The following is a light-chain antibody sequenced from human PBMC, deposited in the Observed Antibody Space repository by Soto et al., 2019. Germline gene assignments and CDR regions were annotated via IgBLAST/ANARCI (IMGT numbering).Light chain of an antibody. CDR3: QQYHDWPPLT. J-gene: IGKJ3*01. V-gene: IGKV3-15*01. CDR1: RTVPTN. Sequence: EIVMTQSPATLSVSPGERATLSCRASRTVPTNIAWYQQKPGQAPRLLIYRASTRATGIPDRFSGSGSGTEFTLTISSLQSEDSAVYYCQQYHDWPPLTFGPGTKVEIK. CDR2: RAS.